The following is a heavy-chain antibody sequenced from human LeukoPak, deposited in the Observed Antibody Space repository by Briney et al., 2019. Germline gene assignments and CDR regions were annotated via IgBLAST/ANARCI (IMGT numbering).Heavy chain of an antibody. J-gene: IGHJ4*02. CDR1: GFTFSVYG. D-gene: IGHD6-6*01. CDR2: ISSSTSTI. Sequence: GGSLRLSCAASGFTFSVYGMNWVRQAPGKGLEWISYISSSTSTINYADSVKGRFTISRDNANNSLFLQMNSLRVEDTAVYHCARRPPTGAALDYWGQGTLVTVSS. V-gene: IGHV3-48*01. CDR3: ARRPPTGAALDY.